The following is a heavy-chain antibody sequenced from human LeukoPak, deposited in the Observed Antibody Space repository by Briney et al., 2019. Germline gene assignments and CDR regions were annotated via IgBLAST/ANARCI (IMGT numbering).Heavy chain of an antibody. J-gene: IGHJ4*02. Sequence: PSETLSLTCTVSGGSVSSGSYYWSWIRQPPGKGLEWIGYIYYGGSTNYNPSLKSRVTISVDTSKNQFSLKLSSVTAADTAVYYCARDVGRYSFDYWGQGTLVTVSS. CDR3: ARDVGRYSFDY. CDR2: IYYGGST. CDR1: GGSVSSGSYY. D-gene: IGHD3-16*02. V-gene: IGHV4-61*01.